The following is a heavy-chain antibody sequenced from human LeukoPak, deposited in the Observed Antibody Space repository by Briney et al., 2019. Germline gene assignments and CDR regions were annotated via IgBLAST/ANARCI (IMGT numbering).Heavy chain of an antibody. CDR3: ASTPYYIAVAGLFDY. Sequence: PSETLSLTCTVSGGSISSSSYYWGWIRQPPGKRLEWIGSIYYSGSTYYNPSLKSRVTISVDTSKNQFSLKLSSVTAADTAVYYCASTPYYIAVAGLFDYWGQGTLVTVSS. CDR2: IYYSGST. CDR1: GGSISSSSYY. D-gene: IGHD6-19*01. J-gene: IGHJ4*02. V-gene: IGHV4-39*01.